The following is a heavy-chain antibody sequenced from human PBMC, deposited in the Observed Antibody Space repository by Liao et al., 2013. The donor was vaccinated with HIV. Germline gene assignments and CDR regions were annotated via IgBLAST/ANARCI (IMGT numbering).Heavy chain of an antibody. D-gene: IGHD3-3*01. CDR2: IYSSGST. CDR3: ARATFYNDFWIGQSGSDWFDP. CDR1: GGSISSYY. J-gene: IGHJ5*02. V-gene: IGHV4-4*07. Sequence: QVQLQESGPGLVKPSETLSLTCNVSGGSISSYYWSWIRQPAGKGLEWIGHIYSSGSTNYNPSLKSRVTMSVDTSKNQFSLKLRSVTAADTAVYYCARATFYNDFWIGQSGSDWFDPGAREPWSPSPQ.